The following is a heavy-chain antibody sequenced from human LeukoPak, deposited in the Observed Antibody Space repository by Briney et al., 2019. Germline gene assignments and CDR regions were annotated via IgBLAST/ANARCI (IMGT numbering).Heavy chain of an antibody. CDR1: GYTFTNCG. CDR2: ISPHNGNT. D-gene: IGHD6-19*01. CDR3: ARDRGVAVSGVSWD. J-gene: IGHJ4*02. V-gene: IGHV1-18*01. Sequence: ASVKVSCKASGYTFTNCGINWVRQAPGQGLEWMGGISPHNGNTNYAQNLQGRVTVTTDTSTSTAYMELRSLRSDDTAVYYCARDRGVAVSGVSWDWGQGTLVTVSS.